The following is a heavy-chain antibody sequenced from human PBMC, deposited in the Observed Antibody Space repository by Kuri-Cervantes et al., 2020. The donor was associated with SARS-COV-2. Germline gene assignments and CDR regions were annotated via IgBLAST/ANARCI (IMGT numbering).Heavy chain of an antibody. Sequence: SETLSLTCTVSGYSISSGYYWGWIRQPPGKGLEWLGSIYHSGSTYYNPSLKSRVTISVDTSKNQFSLKLSSVTAADTAVYYCARHVIRPTHFDYLGQGTLVTVSS. J-gene: IGHJ4*02. CDR1: GYSISSGYY. V-gene: IGHV4-38-2*02. CDR2: IYHSGST. D-gene: IGHD2-21*01. CDR3: ARHVIRPTHFDY.